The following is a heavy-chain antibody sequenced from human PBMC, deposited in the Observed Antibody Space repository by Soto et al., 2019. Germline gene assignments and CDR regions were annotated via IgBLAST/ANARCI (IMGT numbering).Heavy chain of an antibody. J-gene: IGHJ6*02. Sequence: SLSLCLTCTVCGGSMDTYYWSWIRQRPGKGLEWVGYVFYSGRTNYNPSLESRVTISVDTSRNQFSLKLSSVTAADTAVYYCARQVTNSWRRNYYYYGMDVWGQGTTVT. CDR3: ARQVTNSWRRNYYYYGMDV. CDR2: VFYSGRT. V-gene: IGHV4-59*08. CDR1: GGSMDTYY. D-gene: IGHD6-13*01.